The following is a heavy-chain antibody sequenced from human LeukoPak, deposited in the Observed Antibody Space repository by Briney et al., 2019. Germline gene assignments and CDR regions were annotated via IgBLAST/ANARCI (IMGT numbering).Heavy chain of an antibody. CDR1: GYTFTSYG. Sequence: ASVKVSCKASGYTFTSYGISWVRQAPGQGLEWMGWISAYNGNTNYAQKLQGRVTMTEDTSTDTAYMELSSLRSEDTAVYYCATSSGWVDYWGQGTLVTVSS. V-gene: IGHV1-18*01. CDR2: ISAYNGNT. J-gene: IGHJ4*02. CDR3: ATSSGWVDY. D-gene: IGHD6-19*01.